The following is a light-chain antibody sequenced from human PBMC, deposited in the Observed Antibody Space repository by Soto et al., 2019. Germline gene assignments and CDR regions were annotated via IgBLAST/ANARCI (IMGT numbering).Light chain of an antibody. V-gene: IGKV3-15*01. J-gene: IGKJ1*01. CDR1: QSVSNN. Sequence: EIVMTQSPDTLSVSPGERATLSCRASQSVSNNLAWYHQKPGQAPRLLIFGASTRATGIPARFSGSGSGTEFTLTISRLQSEDFAVYYCQQYNDWWTFGQGTKVEIK. CDR2: GAS. CDR3: QQYNDWWT.